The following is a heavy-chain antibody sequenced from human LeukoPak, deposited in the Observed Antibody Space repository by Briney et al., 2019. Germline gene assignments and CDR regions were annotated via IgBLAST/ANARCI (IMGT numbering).Heavy chain of an antibody. CDR2: IIPIFGTA. J-gene: IGHJ4*02. Sequence: ASVKVSCKASGGTFSSYAISWVRQAPGQGLEWMGGIIPIFGTANYAQKFQGRVTMTEDTSTDTAYMELSSLRSDDTAVYYCATDRQPLHYYDSRDFDYWGQGTLVTVSS. V-gene: IGHV1-69*06. CDR3: ATDRQPLHYYDSRDFDY. CDR1: GGTFSSYA. D-gene: IGHD3-22*01.